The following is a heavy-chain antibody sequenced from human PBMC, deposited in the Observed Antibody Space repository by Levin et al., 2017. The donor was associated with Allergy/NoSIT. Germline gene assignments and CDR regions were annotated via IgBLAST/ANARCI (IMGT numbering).Heavy chain of an antibody. Sequence: GGSLRLSCAASGFTFDDYAMHWVRQAPGKGLEWVSGISWDSGGIGYADSVKGRFTISRDNAKDSLYLQMNSLRAEDTAFYYCAKESYDSIGDAFDIWGQGTMVTVSS. CDR3: AKESYDSIGDAFDI. CDR2: ISWDSGGI. CDR1: GFTFDDYA. D-gene: IGHD3-22*01. V-gene: IGHV3-9*01. J-gene: IGHJ3*02.